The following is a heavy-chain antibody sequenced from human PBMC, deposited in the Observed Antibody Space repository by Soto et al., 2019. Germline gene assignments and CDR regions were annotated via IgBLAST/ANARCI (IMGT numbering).Heavy chain of an antibody. Sequence: ASVKVSCKPSGYTFTGKYIHWVRQAPQQGPAWVGEIGPESGATRYAQKFRGRFTMTMDTSITTVYMELKNLSPDETAVYYCGRGRSGQIVVFYWGQGTPVTVSA. D-gene: IGHD1-26*01. V-gene: IGHV1-2*02. CDR3: GRGRSGQIVVFY. J-gene: IGHJ1*01. CDR1: GYTFTGKY. CDR2: IGPESGAT.